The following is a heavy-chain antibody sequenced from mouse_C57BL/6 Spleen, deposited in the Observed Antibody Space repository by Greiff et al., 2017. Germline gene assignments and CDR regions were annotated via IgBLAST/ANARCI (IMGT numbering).Heavy chain of an antibody. D-gene: IGHD1-1*01. Sequence: QVQLKQSGAELVRPGASVKLSCKASGYTFTDYYINWVKQRPGQGLEWIARIYPGSGNTYYNEKFKGKATLTAEKSSSTAYMQLSSLTSEDSAVYFCAREYYGSSLFAYWGQGTLVTVSA. CDR2: IYPGSGNT. CDR1: GYTFTDYY. J-gene: IGHJ3*01. CDR3: AREYYGSSLFAY. V-gene: IGHV1-76*01.